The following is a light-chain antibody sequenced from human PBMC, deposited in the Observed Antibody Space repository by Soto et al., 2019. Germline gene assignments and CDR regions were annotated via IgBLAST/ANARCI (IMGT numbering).Light chain of an antibody. CDR1: SXNIGSNY. CDR3: ATWDDSLRGYI. V-gene: IGLV1-47*01. J-gene: IGLJ1*01. Sequence: QSVLTQPPSASGTPGQTVTISCSGSSXNIGSNYVYWYQQLPGTAPKLLIYRNHQRPSGVPDRCSGSKSGTSGSLAISGLRSEDDADYYCATWDDSLRGYIFGPGTKVTVL. CDR2: RNH.